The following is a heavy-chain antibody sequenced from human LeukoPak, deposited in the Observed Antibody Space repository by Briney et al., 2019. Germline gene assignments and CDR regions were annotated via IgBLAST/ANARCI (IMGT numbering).Heavy chain of an antibody. CDR1: GFTFSSYG. Sequence: GGSLRLSCAASGFTFSSYGMHWVRQAPGKGLEWVAFIRYDGSNKYYADSVKGRFTISRDNSKNTLYLQMNSLRAEDTAVYYCARDGSRFYYDSSGYYYGDAFDIWGQGTMVTVSS. CDR3: ARDGSRFYYDSSGYYYGDAFDI. CDR2: IRYDGSNK. V-gene: IGHV3-30*02. J-gene: IGHJ3*02. D-gene: IGHD3-22*01.